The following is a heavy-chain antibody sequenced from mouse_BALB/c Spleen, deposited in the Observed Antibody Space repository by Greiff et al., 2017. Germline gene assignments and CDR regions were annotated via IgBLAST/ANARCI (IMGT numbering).Heavy chain of an antibody. Sequence: EVKLQESGGGLVQPGGSLKLSCAASGFDFSRYWMSWVRQAPGKGLEWIGEINPDSSTINYTPSLKDKFIISRDNAKNTLYLQMSKVRSEDTALYYCARPGSYYFDYWGQGTSVTVSS. D-gene: IGHD1-1*01. CDR3: ARPGSYYFDY. V-gene: IGHV4-1*02. J-gene: IGHJ4*01. CDR2: INPDSSTI. CDR1: GFDFSRYW.